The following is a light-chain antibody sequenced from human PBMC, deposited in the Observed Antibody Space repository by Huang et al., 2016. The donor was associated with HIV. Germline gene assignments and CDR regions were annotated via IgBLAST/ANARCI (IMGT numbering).Light chain of an antibody. CDR2: KAS. J-gene: IGKJ1*01. CDR1: QSISSW. V-gene: IGKV1-5*03. Sequence: DIQMTQSPSTLSASVGDRVTITCRASQSISSWLAWYQQKPGKAPNLLIYKASSLERGVPSRFSGSGSGTEFTLTINSLQPDDFATYYCQQYNSLAWTFGQGTKVEIK. CDR3: QQYNSLAWT.